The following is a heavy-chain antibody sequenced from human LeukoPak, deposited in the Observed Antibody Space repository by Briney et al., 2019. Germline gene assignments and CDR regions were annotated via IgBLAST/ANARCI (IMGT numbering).Heavy chain of an antibody. D-gene: IGHD1-14*01. V-gene: IGHV3-11*01. J-gene: IGHJ5*02. CDR1: ASTFNDYY. Sequence: GGCLRLSCAAAASTFNDYYVSWSRHAPGKGLEWLSYINIGGTNTHYADSVKGRFTISSDNAKKSLYLEINNLTAEDTTVYYCAPDGVRFDTWGQGVLVTVSS. CDR3: APDGVRFDT. CDR2: INIGGTNT.